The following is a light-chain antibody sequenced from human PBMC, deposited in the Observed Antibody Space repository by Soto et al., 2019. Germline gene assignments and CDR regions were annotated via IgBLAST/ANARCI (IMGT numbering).Light chain of an antibody. V-gene: IGKV3-15*01. CDR2: GAS. Sequence: EIVMTQSPATLSVSPGERATLCCRASQSVSSNLAGYQQKPGQAPRRLIYGASTRATGIPARFSGSGSGTAFTLTIISLQSEDFAVYYCQQYNNWPWTFGQGTKVDIK. CDR3: QQYNNWPWT. J-gene: IGKJ1*01. CDR1: QSVSSN.